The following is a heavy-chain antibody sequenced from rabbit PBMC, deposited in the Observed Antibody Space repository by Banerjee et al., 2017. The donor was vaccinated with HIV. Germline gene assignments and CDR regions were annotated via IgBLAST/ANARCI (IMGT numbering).Heavy chain of an antibody. CDR1: GFSFSSPYY. J-gene: IGHJ2*01. CDR3: ARGGTVTGDAFAT. CDR2: IYAGSSGST. V-gene: IGHV1S40*01. Sequence: QSLEESGGDLVKPGASLTLTCTASGFSFSSPYYICWVRQAPGKGLEWIGCIYAGSSGSTYYASWAKGRFTITRSTSLNTVTLQLNSLTAADTATYFCARGGTVTGDAFATWGPGTLVTV. D-gene: IGHD7-1*01.